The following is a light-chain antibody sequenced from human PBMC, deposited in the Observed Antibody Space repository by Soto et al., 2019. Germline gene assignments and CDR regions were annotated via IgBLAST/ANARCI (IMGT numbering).Light chain of an antibody. CDR3: LQHDGYPLT. V-gene: IGKV1-17*03. CDR2: GAS. CDR1: QGISTY. Sequence: DIQMTQSPSVISASVGDRVTITCRASQGISTYLAWFQQKPGKVPQRLIYGASSLQSGVPSRFSGSGSGTEFTLTISSLQPEDFAMYYRLQHDGYPLTFGGGTKVDIK. J-gene: IGKJ4*01.